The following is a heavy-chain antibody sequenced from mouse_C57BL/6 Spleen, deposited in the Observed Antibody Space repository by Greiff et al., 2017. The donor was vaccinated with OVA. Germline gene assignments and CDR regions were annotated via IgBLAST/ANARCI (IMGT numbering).Heavy chain of an antibody. CDR3: ARRPDYDYAMDY. D-gene: IGHD2-4*01. CDR1: GFTFSDYG. CDR2: ISSGSSTI. Sequence: EVQLVESGGGLVKPGGSLKLSCAASGFTFSDYGMHWVRQAPEKGLEWVAYISSGSSTIYYADTVKGRFTISRDNAKNTLFLQMTSLRSEDTAMYYCARRPDYDYAMDYWGQGTSVTVSS. J-gene: IGHJ4*01. V-gene: IGHV5-17*01.